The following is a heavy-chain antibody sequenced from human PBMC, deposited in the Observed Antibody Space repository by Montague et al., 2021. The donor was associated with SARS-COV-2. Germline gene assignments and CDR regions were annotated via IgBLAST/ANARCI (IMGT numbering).Heavy chain of an antibody. CDR2: XXWGDDK. J-gene: IGHJ6*02. Sequence: PALVKPTQTLTLTCTFSGFSLSTSGMCVSWIRQPQGKALEWLALXXWGDDKYYSTSLKTRLTISKDTSKNQVVLTMTNMDPVDTATYYCARTSVEMATIGAYYYYGMDVWGQGTTVTVSS. CDR1: GFSLSTSGMC. V-gene: IGHV2-70*01. CDR3: ARTSVEMATIGAYYYYGMDV. D-gene: IGHD5-24*01.